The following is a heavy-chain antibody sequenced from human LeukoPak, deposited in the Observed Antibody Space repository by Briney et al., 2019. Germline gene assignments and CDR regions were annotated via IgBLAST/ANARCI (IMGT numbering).Heavy chain of an antibody. V-gene: IGHV3-23*01. CDR1: GFTFSSYA. Sequence: GGSLRLSCAASGFTFSSYAMSWVRQAPGKGLEWVSAISGSGGSTYYADSVKGRFTISRDNSKNRLYLQMNGLRAEDTAVYYSAQESAIYGRYYFFYRGQGTLVTVSS. D-gene: IGHD2-2*02. J-gene: IGHJ4*02. CDR2: ISGSGGST. CDR3: AQESAIYGRYYFFY.